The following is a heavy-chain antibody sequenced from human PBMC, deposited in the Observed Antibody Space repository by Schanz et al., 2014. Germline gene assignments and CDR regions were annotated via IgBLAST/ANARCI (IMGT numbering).Heavy chain of an antibody. CDR1: GGSISSGGYS. J-gene: IGHJ6*02. D-gene: IGHD1-1*01. V-gene: IGHV4-30-4*07. CDR2: IYYSGST. Sequence: QVQLQESGPGLVKPSQTLSLTCAVSGGSISSGGYSWNWIRQPPGKGLEWIVYIYYSGSTYYNPSLKRRFTIPLDTSKNQFSLKLSSGTAADTAVYYCARGGRTTYNYYYGMDVWGQGTTVTVSS. CDR3: ARGGRTTYNYYYGMDV.